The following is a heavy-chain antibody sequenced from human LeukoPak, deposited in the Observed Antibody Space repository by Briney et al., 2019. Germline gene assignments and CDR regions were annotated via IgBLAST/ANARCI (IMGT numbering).Heavy chain of an antibody. J-gene: IGHJ4*02. CDR2: IHSSGNT. CDR1: GYSISSGYY. CDR3: ARHHGSGNFDY. D-gene: IGHD3-10*01. V-gene: IGHV4-38-2*02. Sequence: SETLSLTCTVSGYSISSGYYWGWIRQPPGKRLEWVGSIHSSGNTYYNPTLKSRVTISVDTSKNQFSLNLTSVTAADTAVYYCARHHGSGNFDYWGQGTLVTISS.